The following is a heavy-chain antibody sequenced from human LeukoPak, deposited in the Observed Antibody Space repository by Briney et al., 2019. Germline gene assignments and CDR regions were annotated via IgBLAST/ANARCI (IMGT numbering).Heavy chain of an antibody. Sequence: GGSLRLSCAVSGFTFRDYWMSWVRQAPGKGLEWVSAISGSGGSTYYADSVKGRFTISRDNSKNTLYLQMNSLRAEDTAVYYRAKGYGDYVSWGQGTLVTVSS. V-gene: IGHV3-23*01. D-gene: IGHD4-17*01. J-gene: IGHJ5*02. CDR2: ISGSGGST. CDR3: AKGYGDYVS. CDR1: GFTFRDYW.